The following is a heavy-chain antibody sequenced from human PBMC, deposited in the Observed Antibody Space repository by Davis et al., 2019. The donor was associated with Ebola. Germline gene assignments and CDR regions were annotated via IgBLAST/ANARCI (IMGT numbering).Heavy chain of an antibody. CDR2: IYPSDSET. CDR1: GYSFTSHW. Sequence: PGGSLRLSCKGSGYSFTSHWIGWVRQMPGKGLEWMGIIYPSDSETRYNPSFQGQVTISADKSITTAYLQWSSLKASDSAIYYCARGSTYLLYWGQGTLITVSS. V-gene: IGHV5-51*01. D-gene: IGHD3-10*01. J-gene: IGHJ4*02. CDR3: ARGSTYLLY.